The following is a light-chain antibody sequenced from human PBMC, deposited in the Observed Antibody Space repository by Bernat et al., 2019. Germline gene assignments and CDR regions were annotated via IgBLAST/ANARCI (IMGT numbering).Light chain of an antibody. Sequence: QAGLTQPPSVSKGLRQTATLTCTGNSNNVGNQGAAWLQQHQGHPPKLLSYRNNNRPSGISERLSASRSGNTASLTITGLQPEDEADYYCSAWDSRLSAPVFGGGTKLTVL. V-gene: IGLV10-54*01. CDR2: RNN. CDR1: SNNVGNQG. J-gene: IGLJ3*02. CDR3: SAWDSRLSAPV.